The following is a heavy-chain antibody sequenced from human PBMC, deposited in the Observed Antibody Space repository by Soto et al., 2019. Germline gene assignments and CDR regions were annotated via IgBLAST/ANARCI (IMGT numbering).Heavy chain of an antibody. CDR3: ARDNWNSY. V-gene: IGHV3-74*01. Sequence: EVQLVESGGGLVQPGGSLRLSCVASGFTFNIYWMHWVRQAPGKGLEWVSRIENDGSATTYADSVKGRFTISRDNAKNTLFLQMNTLRVDDPAVYYCARDNWNSYWGQGTLVTVSS. CDR1: GFTFNIYW. CDR2: IENDGSAT. J-gene: IGHJ4*02. D-gene: IGHD1-1*01.